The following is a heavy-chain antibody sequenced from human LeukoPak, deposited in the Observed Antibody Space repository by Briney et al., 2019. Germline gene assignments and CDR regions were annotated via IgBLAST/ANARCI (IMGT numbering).Heavy chain of an antibody. CDR2: IYHSGST. CDR1: GGSISSGGYY. Sequence: SETLSLTCTVSGGSISSGGYYWSWIRQPPGKGLEWIGYIYHSGSTYYNPSLKSRVTISVDRSKNQFSLNLSSVTAADTAVYFCARTRGNYNNFDSWGQGTLVTVSS. CDR3: ARTRGNYNNFDS. J-gene: IGHJ4*02. D-gene: IGHD1-26*01. V-gene: IGHV4-30-2*01.